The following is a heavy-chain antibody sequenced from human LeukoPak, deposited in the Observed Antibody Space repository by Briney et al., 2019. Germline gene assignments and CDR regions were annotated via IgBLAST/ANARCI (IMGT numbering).Heavy chain of an antibody. CDR2: ITATGSRT. D-gene: IGHD3-16*01. Sequence: GSLRLSCSAPGLTLGSYTMSWVRQAPGKGLEWVSGITATGSRTYYADSVKGRFTISRDSSKNTLYLQLNSLGVDDTAVYYCATSMGGGNIDYWGQGTLVTVSS. J-gene: IGHJ4*02. V-gene: IGHV3-23*01. CDR3: ATSMGGGNIDY. CDR1: GLTLGSYT.